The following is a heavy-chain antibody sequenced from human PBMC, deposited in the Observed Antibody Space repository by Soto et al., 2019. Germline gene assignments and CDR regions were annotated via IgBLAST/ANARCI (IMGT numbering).Heavy chain of an antibody. CDR3: ARGPVVTTSYYFDY. Sequence: TLSLTCTVSGGSISSGGYYWSWIRQHPGKGLEWIGYIYYSGSTYYNPSLKSRVTISVDTSKNQFSLKLSSVTAADTAVYYCARGPVVTTSYYFDYWGQGTLVTVSS. V-gene: IGHV4-31*03. D-gene: IGHD2-15*01. CDR1: GGSISSGGYY. J-gene: IGHJ4*02. CDR2: IYYSGST.